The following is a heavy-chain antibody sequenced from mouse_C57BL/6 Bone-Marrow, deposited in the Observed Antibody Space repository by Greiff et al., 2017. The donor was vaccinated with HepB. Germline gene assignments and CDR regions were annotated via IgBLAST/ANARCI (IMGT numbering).Heavy chain of an antibody. CDR3: ARHGSSFFFDY. V-gene: IGHV5-17*01. J-gene: IGHJ2*01. CDR2: ISSGSSTI. Sequence: EVKLMESGGGLVKPGGSLKLSCAASGFTFSDYGMHWVRQAPEKGLEWVAYISSGSSTIYYADTVKGRFTISRDNAKNTLFLQMTSLRSEDTAMYYCARHGSSFFFDYWGQGTTLTVSS. CDR1: GFTFSDYG. D-gene: IGHD1-1*01.